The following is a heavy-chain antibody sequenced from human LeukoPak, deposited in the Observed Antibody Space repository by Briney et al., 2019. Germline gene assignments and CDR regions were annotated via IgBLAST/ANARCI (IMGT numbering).Heavy chain of an antibody. D-gene: IGHD6-13*01. CDR2: IYYTGNT. J-gene: IGHJ5*02. V-gene: IGHV4-30-4*07. CDR1: GGSISSGGYS. CDR3: ARVLAAAGNNWFDP. Sequence: PSETLSLTCAVSGGSISSGGYSWSWIRQPPGKAMEFIAYIYYTGNTCFNPSLKSRVTISVDTSKNQFSLKLSSVTAADTAVYYCARVLAAAGNNWFDPWGQGTLVTVSS.